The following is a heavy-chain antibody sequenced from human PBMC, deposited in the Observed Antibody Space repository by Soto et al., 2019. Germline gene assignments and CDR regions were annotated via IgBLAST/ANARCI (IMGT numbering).Heavy chain of an antibody. V-gene: IGHV1-69*13. CDR3: ARGRRFPATHYYYYYGMDV. D-gene: IGHD2-15*01. CDR1: GGTFSSYA. CDR2: IIPIVGTA. J-gene: IGHJ6*02. Sequence: ASVQVSCKASGGTFSSYAISWVRQAPGQGLEWMGGIIPIVGTANYAQKFQGRVTITADESTSTAYMELSSLRSEDTAVYYCARGRRFPATHYYYYYGMDVWGQGTTVTVSS.